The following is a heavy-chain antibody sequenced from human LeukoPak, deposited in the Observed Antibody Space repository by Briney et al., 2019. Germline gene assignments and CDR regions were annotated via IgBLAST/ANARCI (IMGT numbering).Heavy chain of an antibody. CDR2: VDPNSGGT. J-gene: IGHJ6*02. CDR1: GYKFIDHY. CDR3: AVSPYAWSPMDV. D-gene: IGHD3-3*01. V-gene: IGHV1-2*02. Sequence: ASVKVSCKTSGYKFIDHYMQWVRQAPGHGLEWMGWVDPNSGGTKYAQKFQGRVTLSRDTSISTAYMELSRLRSDDTAVYYCAVSPYAWSPMDVWGQGTTVTVSS.